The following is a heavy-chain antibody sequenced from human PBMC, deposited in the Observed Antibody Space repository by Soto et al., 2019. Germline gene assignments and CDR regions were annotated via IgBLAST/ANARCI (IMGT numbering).Heavy chain of an antibody. CDR2: IYYSGST. D-gene: IGHD3-22*01. J-gene: IGHJ3*02. V-gene: IGHV4-39*01. Sequence: QLQLQESGPGLVKPSETLSLICTVSGGSISSSSYYWGWIRQPPGKGLEWIGSIYYSGSTYYNPSLKSRVNISVDTSKNQCSRKLSSVTAADTAVYYCASPYYYDSSGYYRPNDALDIWGQGTMVTVSS. CDR1: GGSISSSSYY. CDR3: ASPYYYDSSGYYRPNDALDI.